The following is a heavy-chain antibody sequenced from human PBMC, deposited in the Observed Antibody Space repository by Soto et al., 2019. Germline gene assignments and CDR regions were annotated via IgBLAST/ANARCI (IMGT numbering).Heavy chain of an antibody. J-gene: IGHJ4*02. V-gene: IGHV3-30-3*01. D-gene: IGHD2-21*01. CDR1: GFTFSSYA. CDR3: ARGRRFLFDY. Sequence: QVQLVESGGGVVQPGRSLRLSCAASGFTFSSYAMHWVRQAPGKGLEWVAVISYDGSNKYYADSVKGRFTISRDNSKNTLYLQMNSLRAEDTAVYYCARGRRFLFDYWGQGTLVTVSS. CDR2: ISYDGSNK.